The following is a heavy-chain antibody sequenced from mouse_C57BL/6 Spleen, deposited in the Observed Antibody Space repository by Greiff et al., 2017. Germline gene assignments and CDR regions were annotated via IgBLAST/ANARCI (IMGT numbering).Heavy chain of an antibody. CDR1: GYTFTSYW. V-gene: IGHV1-64*01. CDR3: ATTGSSYWYFDV. CDR2: IHPNSGST. J-gene: IGHJ1*03. Sequence: QVQLQQPGAELVKPGASVKLSCKASGYTFTSYWMHWVKQRPGQGLEWIGMIHPNSGSTNYNEKFKSKATLTVDKSSSTAYMQLSSLTSEDSAVYYFATTGSSYWYFDVWGTGTTVTVSS. D-gene: IGHD1-1*01.